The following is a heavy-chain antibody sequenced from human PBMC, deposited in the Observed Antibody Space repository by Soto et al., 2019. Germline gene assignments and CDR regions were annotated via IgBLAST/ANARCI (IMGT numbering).Heavy chain of an antibody. CDR1: GFTFSSYA. CDR3: ARDIVGATTGY. J-gene: IGHJ4*02. D-gene: IGHD1-26*01. V-gene: IGHV3-30-3*01. CDR2: ISYDGSNK. Sequence: GGSLRLSCAASGFTFSSYAMHWVRQAPGKGLEWVAVISYDGSNKYYADSVKGRFTISRDNSKNTLYLQMNSLRAEDTAVYYCARDIVGATTGYWGQGTLVTVSS.